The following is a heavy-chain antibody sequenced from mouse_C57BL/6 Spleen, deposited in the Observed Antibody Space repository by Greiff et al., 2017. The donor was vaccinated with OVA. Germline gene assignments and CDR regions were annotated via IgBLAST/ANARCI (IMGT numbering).Heavy chain of an antibody. CDR3: AKKGTYGNYFYAMDY. CDR2: IWRGGST. J-gene: IGHJ4*01. CDR1: GFSLSTSG. D-gene: IGHD2-1*01. Sequence: QVTLKESGPGILQSSQTLSLTCSFSGFSLSTSGMGVSWVRQSPGKGLEWLGVIWRGGSTDYNAAFMSRLSITKDNSKSQVFFKMNSLQADDTAIYYCAKKGTYGNYFYAMDYWGQGTSVTVSS. V-gene: IGHV2-5*01.